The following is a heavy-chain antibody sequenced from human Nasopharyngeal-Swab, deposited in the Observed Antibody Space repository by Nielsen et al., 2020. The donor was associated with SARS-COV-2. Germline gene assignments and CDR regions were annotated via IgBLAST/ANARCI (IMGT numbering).Heavy chain of an antibody. CDR1: GFTFSAYT. Sequence: GGSLRLSCAASGFTFSAYTMNWVRQALGKGLEWVSYISSSTSITYYADSVEGRFTISRDNAKNSLYLEMDSLRAEDTAVYYCARVKSFGPDVFDIWGQGTMVTVSS. V-gene: IGHV3-48*04. CDR3: ARVKSFGPDVFDI. CDR2: ISSSTSIT. D-gene: IGHD3-16*01. J-gene: IGHJ3*02.